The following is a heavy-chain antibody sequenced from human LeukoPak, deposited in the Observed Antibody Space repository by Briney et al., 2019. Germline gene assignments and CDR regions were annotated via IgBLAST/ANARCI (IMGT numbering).Heavy chain of an antibody. Sequence: SETLSLTCAVSGGSISSSNWWSWVRQPPGKGLEWIGEIYHSGSTNYNPSLKSRVTISVDKSKNQFSLKLSSVAAADTAVYYCARAAAGRVYYYMDVWGKGTTVTVSS. CDR2: IYHSGST. CDR3: ARAAAGRVYYYMDV. D-gene: IGHD6-13*01. J-gene: IGHJ6*03. CDR1: GGSISSSNW. V-gene: IGHV4-4*02.